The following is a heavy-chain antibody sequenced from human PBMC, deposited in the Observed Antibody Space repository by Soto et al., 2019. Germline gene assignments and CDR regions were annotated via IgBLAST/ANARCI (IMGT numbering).Heavy chain of an antibody. CDR2: IYSGGST. V-gene: IGHV3-66*01. D-gene: IGHD2-15*01. J-gene: IGHJ4*02. Sequence: GGSLRLSCAASGFTVSSNYMSWVRQALGKGLEWVSVIYSGGSTYYADSVKGRFTISRDNSENTLYLQMNSLRAEDTAVYYCGINCSGGTCSFDYWGQGTLVTVSS. CDR1: GFTVSSNY. CDR3: GINCSGGTCSFDY.